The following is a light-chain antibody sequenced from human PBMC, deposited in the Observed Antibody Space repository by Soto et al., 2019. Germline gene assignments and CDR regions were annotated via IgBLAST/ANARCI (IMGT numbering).Light chain of an antibody. V-gene: IGKV1-12*02. CDR2: TAS. CDR3: QQAGSFPFT. Sequence: DIQLTQSPASVSAAVGDRINISCRASQPIKTWLAWYQQKPGKGPKHLIYTASTLQPGVPSRFCGSGSRADFSLPIGGLHPEDAAIYSGQQAGSFPFTFGPGAKV. CDR1: QPIKTW. J-gene: IGKJ3*01.